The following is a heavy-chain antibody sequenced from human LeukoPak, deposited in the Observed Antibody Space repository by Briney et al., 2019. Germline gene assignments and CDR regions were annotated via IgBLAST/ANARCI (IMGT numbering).Heavy chain of an antibody. J-gene: IGHJ4*02. CDR2: ISSSGGDT. V-gene: IGHV3-23*01. CDR1: GFTLTNYA. D-gene: IGHD3-10*01. Sequence: GGSLRLSCTASGFTLTNYAMNWVRQAPGKGLEWVSGISSSGGDTYHADSVKGRFTISRDNSKNTLYLQMNSLRAEDMAVYYCAKVPGSYYEDFDYWGQGILVTVSS. CDR3: AKVPGSYYEDFDY.